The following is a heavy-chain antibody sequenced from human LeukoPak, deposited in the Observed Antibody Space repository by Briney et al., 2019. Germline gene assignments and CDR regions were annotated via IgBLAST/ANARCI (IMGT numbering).Heavy chain of an antibody. J-gene: IGHJ4*02. CDR3: ARTTRSGWVTFDN. Sequence: PGGSPRLSCAASGFTFSSYEMNWVRQAPGKGLEWVSYISSSGSTIYYADSVKGRFTISRDNAKNSLYLQMNSLRAEDTAVYYCARTTRSGWVTFDNWGQGTLVTVSS. D-gene: IGHD6-19*01. V-gene: IGHV3-48*03. CDR1: GFTFSSYE. CDR2: ISSSGSTI.